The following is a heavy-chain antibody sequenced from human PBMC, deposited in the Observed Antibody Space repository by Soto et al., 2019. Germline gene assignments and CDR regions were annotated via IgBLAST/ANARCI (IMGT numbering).Heavy chain of an antibody. CDR3: AKDRMVATPGYYYYGMDV. J-gene: IGHJ6*02. V-gene: IGHV3-30*18. D-gene: IGHD5-12*01. CDR1: GFTFSSYG. Sequence: PEGSLRLSCAASGFTFSSYGMHWVRQAPGKGLEWVAVISYDGSNKYYADSVKGRFTISRDNSKNTLYLQMNSLRAEDTAVYYWAKDRMVATPGYYYYGMDVWGQGTTVTVSS. CDR2: ISYDGSNK.